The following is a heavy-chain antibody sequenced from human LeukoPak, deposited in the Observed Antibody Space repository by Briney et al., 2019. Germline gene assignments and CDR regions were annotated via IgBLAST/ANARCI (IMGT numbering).Heavy chain of an antibody. J-gene: IGHJ4*02. CDR3: ARLYSAAFRFFDS. CDR1: GGSISIHY. CDR2: MVHGGGS. V-gene: IGHV4-59*08. D-gene: IGHD1-26*01. Sequence: SDTLSLICTVSGGSISIHYWICIPQPPGKALECIAYMVHGGGSNYSASLRGRVPISADPSPSKFYLTLSSVTAAVAAVYYCARLYSAAFRFFDSWGPGILVTVSS.